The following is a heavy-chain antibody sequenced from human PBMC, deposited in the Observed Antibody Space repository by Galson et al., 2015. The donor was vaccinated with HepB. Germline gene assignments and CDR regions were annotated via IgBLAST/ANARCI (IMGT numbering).Heavy chain of an antibody. CDR2: ISYDGSNK. D-gene: IGHD5-18*01. J-gene: IGHJ4*02. V-gene: IGHV3-30-3*01. CDR1: GFTFSSYA. Sequence: SLRLSCAASGFTFSSYAMHWVRQAPGKGLEWVAVISYDGSNKYYADSVKGRFTISRDNSKNTLYLQMNSLRAEDTAVYYCARVIFEGYSYGYFDYWGQGTLVTVSS. CDR3: ARVIFEGYSYGYFDY.